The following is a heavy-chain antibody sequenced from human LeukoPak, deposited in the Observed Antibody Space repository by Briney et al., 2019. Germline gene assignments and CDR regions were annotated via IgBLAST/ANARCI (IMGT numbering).Heavy chain of an antibody. CDR2: IHPSGIF. J-gene: IGHJ4*02. Sequence: SETLSLTCAVYGGSCDDYYCSWIRQPPGKGLEWIGEIHPSGIFYYNSSLMSRVTISIDTSKSQFSLRLTSVTAADTGFYYCARGRDRSKAGDHWGQGSLVTVSS. CDR1: GGSCDDYY. D-gene: IGHD5-24*01. CDR3: ARGRDRSKAGDH. V-gene: IGHV4-34*01.